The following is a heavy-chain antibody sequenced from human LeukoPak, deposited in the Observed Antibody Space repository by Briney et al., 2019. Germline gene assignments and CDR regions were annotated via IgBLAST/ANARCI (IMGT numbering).Heavy chain of an antibody. CDR2: INHSGST. J-gene: IGHJ4*02. CDR3: ARAKSTTLWFGELLRYFDY. D-gene: IGHD3-10*01. CDR1: GGSFSGYY. V-gene: IGHV4-34*01. Sequence: PSETLSLTCAVYGGSFSGYYWSWIRQPPGKGLEWIGEINHSGSTNYNLSLKSRVTISVDTSKNQFSLKLSSVTAADTAVYYCARAKSTTLWFGELLRYFDYWGQGTLVTVSS.